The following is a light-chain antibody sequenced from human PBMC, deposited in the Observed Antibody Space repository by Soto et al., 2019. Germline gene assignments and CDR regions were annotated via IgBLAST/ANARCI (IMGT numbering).Light chain of an antibody. J-gene: IGKJ2*01. Sequence: DVQMTQSPSSLSASVGDSITITCRASQSISSDLNWYQVKPGKAPSLLIYVASSLQSGVPSRFAGSGSGTDFTLTISSLQPDDFATYYCQQSYSIPYTFGQGTKIEIK. CDR2: VAS. CDR1: QSISSD. CDR3: QQSYSIPYT. V-gene: IGKV1-39*01.